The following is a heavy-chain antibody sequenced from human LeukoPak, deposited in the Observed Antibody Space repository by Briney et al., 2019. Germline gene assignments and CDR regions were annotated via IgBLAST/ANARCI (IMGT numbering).Heavy chain of an antibody. D-gene: IGHD2-15*01. CDR2: IKQDGSEK. J-gene: IGHJ4*02. CDR3: ARGPYPVAAVSYYFDY. CDR1: GFTFSSYW. Sequence: GGSLRLSCAASGFTFSSYWMSRVRQAPGKGLEWVANIKQDGSEKYYVDSVKGRFTISRDNSKNTLYLQMNSLRADDTAVYYCARGPYPVAAVSYYFDYWGQGTLVTVSS. V-gene: IGHV3-7*03.